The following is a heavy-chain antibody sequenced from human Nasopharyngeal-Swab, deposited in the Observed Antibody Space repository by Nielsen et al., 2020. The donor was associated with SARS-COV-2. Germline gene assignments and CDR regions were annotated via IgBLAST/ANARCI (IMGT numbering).Heavy chain of an antibody. D-gene: IGHD3-3*01. V-gene: IGHV4-34*01. CDR2: INHSGST. Sequence: SEILSLTCAVYGGSFSGYYWSWIRQPPGKGLEWIGEINHSGSTNYNPSLKSRVTISVDTSKNQFSLKLSSVTAADTAVYYCASRRYFWSGRYFDYWGQGTLVTVSS. CDR3: ASRRYFWSGRYFDY. CDR1: GGSFSGYY. J-gene: IGHJ4*02.